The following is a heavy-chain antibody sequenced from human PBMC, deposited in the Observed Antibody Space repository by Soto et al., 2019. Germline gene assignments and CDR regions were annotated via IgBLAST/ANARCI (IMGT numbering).Heavy chain of an antibody. V-gene: IGHV2-5*02. CDR3: AHAYGGTSWPNDAVDV. Sequence: QITLKESGPTLVKPTQTLTLTCTVSGFSLSSDGVGVAWIRQPPGKALEWLALIYWDDDKRYSPSLKTRLTISKDTSKNQVVLTMTNMDPVDTATYYCAHAYGGTSWPNDAVDVWGQGTVVTVSS. D-gene: IGHD2-2*01. CDR2: IYWDDDK. J-gene: IGHJ3*01. CDR1: GFSLSSDGVG.